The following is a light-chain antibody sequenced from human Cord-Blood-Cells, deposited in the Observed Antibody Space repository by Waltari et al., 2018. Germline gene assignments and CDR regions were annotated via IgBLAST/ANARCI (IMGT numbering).Light chain of an antibody. CDR1: SSDVGSYNP. J-gene: IGLJ3*02. CDR3: CSDAGSSTWV. V-gene: IGLV2-23*02. CDR2: EVS. Sequence: QSALTQPASVSGSPGQSITISCTGTSSDVGSYNPVSWYQQHPGKAPKLMIYEVSKRPSGVSNRFAGSKSGNTASLTISGLQAEDEADYYCCSDAGSSTWVFGGGTKLTVL.